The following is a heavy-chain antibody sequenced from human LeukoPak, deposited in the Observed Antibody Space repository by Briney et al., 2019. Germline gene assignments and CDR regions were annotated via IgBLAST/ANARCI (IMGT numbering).Heavy chain of an antibody. D-gene: IGHD6-6*01. CDR1: GFTFSSYA. Sequence: PGGSLRLSCAASGFTFSSYAMHWVRQAPEKGLEYVSAISSNGGSTYYANSVKGRFTISRDNSKNTLFLQMGSLRAEDMAVYYCARGGSIAARPIDYWGQGSLVTVSS. CDR3: ARGGSIAARPIDY. V-gene: IGHV3-64*01. CDR2: ISSNGGST. J-gene: IGHJ4*02.